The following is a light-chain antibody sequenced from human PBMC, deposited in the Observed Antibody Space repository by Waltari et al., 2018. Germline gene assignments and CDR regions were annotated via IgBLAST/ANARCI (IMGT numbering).Light chain of an antibody. J-gene: IGKJ4*02. CDR1: QRMSRW. Sequence: SITCRGSQRMSRWLAWYQQEPGQAPKMLIYKSSNLDSRVPSRFSGRGSGTEFTRTISSHQPDEFAAYYCQEDSTSSLRFAGGTKVDI. CDR3: QEDSTSSLR. CDR2: KSS. V-gene: IGKV1-5*03.